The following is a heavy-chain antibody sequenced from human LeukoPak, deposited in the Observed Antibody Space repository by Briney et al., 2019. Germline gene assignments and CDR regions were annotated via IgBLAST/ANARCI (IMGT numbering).Heavy chain of an antibody. V-gene: IGHV3-21*01. D-gene: IGHD7-27*01. Sequence: GGSLRLPCAASGFTFSSYSMNWVRQAPGKGLEWVSSISSSSSYIYYADSVKGRFTISRDNAKNSLYLQMNSLRAEDTAVYYCARDLHELGILYYFDYWGQGTLVTVSS. CDR3: ARDLHELGILYYFDY. J-gene: IGHJ4*02. CDR1: GFTFSSYS. CDR2: ISSSSSYI.